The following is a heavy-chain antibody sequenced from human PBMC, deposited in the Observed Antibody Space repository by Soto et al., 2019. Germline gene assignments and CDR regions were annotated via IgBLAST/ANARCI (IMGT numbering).Heavy chain of an antibody. J-gene: IGHJ4*02. CDR1: GVSISTYY. CDR3: AREVGAIDY. CDR2: ISYSGST. D-gene: IGHD1-26*01. Sequence: SETLSLTCTVCGVSISTYYWSWIRQPPGKGLEWIGYISYSGSTNYNPSLEGRVTISIDTSNNQFSLKLRSVTAADTAVYYCAREVGAIDYWGQGNLVTVSS. V-gene: IGHV4-59*01.